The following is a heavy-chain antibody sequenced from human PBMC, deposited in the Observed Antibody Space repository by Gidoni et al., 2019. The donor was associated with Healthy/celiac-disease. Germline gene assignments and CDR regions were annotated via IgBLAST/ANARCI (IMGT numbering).Heavy chain of an antibody. V-gene: IGHV2-5*01. J-gene: IGHJ4*02. CDR2: IYWNDDK. CDR3: SHRPPLIQLWSYFDY. D-gene: IGHD5-18*01. CDR1: RFSLSTRGVG. Sequence: QITLKESGPTQVKPTQTLTLTCTFSRFSLSTRGVGVSWIRQPPGKALEWLALIYWNDDKRYSPSLTSRLTISNDTSKNQVVLTMTNTDPVDTATYYCSHRPPLIQLWSYFDYWGQGTLVTVSS.